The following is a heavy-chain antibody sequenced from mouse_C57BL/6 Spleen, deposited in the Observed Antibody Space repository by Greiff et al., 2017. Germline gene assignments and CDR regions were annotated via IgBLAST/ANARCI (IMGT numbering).Heavy chain of an antibody. CDR1: GFTFSSYA. D-gene: IGHD2-1*01. CDR3: TSYGNYGYFDY. Sequence: EVHLVESGEGLVKPGGSLKLSCAASGFTFSSYAMSWVRQTPEKRLEWVAYISSGGDYIYYADTVKGRFTISRDNARNTLYLQMSSLKSEDTAMYYCTSYGNYGYFDYWGQGTTLTVSS. J-gene: IGHJ2*01. V-gene: IGHV5-9-1*02. CDR2: ISSGGDYI.